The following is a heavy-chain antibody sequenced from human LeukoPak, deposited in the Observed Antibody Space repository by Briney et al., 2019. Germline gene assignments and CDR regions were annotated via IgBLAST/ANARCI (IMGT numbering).Heavy chain of an antibody. D-gene: IGHD3-10*01. J-gene: IGHJ5*02. V-gene: IGHV4-4*07. CDR3: ARDSGTTGEVKFDP. CDR2: IYTSGSP. Sequence: SETLSLTCTVSGGSINSYDWSWIRQPAGKGLEWIGRIYTSGSPNYNPSLKSRVTMSVDTSKNQFSLKLSSVTAADTAVYYCARDSGTTGEVKFDPWGQGTLVTVSS. CDR1: GGSINSYD.